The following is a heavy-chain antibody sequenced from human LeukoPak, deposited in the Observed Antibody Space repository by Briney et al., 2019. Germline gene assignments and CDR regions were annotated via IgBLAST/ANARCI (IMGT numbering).Heavy chain of an antibody. V-gene: IGHV4-59*01. CDR3: ARVRESGYANWFDP. D-gene: IGHD5-12*01. J-gene: IGHJ5*02. Sequence: PSETLSLTCIVSGGSISSYYWSWIRQPPGKGLEWIGYIYYSGSTNYNPSLKSRVTISVDTSKNQFSLKLSSVTAADTAVYYCARVRESGYANWFDPWGQGTLVTVSS. CDR1: GGSISSYY. CDR2: IYYSGST.